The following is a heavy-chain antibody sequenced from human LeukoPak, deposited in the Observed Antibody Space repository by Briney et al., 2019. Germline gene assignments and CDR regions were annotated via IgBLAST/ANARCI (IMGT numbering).Heavy chain of an antibody. CDR2: ISGTGATT. V-gene: IGHV3-23*01. D-gene: IGHD1-14*01. Sequence: GGSLRLSCTVSGFTFSDYAMTWVRQAPGKGLEWVSGISGTGATTFYADSVKGRFTISRDNSKNTLYLQMNSLTAEDTAIYYCAKGPMSRSWPEPITDAFDIWGQGTMVTVSS. J-gene: IGHJ3*02. CDR1: GFTFSDYA. CDR3: AKGPMSRSWPEPITDAFDI.